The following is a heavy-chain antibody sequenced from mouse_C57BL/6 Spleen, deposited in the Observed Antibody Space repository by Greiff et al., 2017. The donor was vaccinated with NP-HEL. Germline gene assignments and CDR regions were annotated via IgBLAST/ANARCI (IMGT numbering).Heavy chain of an antibody. V-gene: IGHV1-62-2*01. CDR1: GYTFTEYT. CDR3: ARHEEKVKIYYDYGEMDY. J-gene: IGHJ4*01. Sequence: VQLQQSGAELVKPGASVKLSCKASGYTFTEYTIHWVKQRSGQGLEWIGWFYPGSGSIKYNEKFKDKATLTADKSSSTVYMELSRLTSEDSAVYFCARHEEKVKIYYDYGEMDYWGQGTSVTVSS. D-gene: IGHD2-4*01. CDR2: FYPGSGSI.